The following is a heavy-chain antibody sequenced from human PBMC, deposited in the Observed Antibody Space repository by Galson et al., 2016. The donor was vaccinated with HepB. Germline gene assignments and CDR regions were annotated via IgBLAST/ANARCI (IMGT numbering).Heavy chain of an antibody. CDR3: ARNNDYDSSGYYPDY. D-gene: IGHD3-22*01. J-gene: IGHJ4*02. CDR2: IYHSGTT. CDR1: GGSISSRDYS. Sequence: LSLTCAVSGGSISSRDYSWSWIRQPPGKGLEWIGYIYHSGTTSYNPSLKSRVTISADRPKNQFSLKLSSVTAADTAVYFCARNNDYDSSGYYPDYWGQGTLVTVSS. V-gene: IGHV4-30-2*01.